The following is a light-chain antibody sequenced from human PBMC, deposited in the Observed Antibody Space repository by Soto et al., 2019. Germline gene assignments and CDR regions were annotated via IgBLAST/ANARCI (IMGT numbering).Light chain of an antibody. V-gene: IGLV1-51*02. CDR1: SSDIGNNY. CDR2: ETN. CDR3: GTWDSSLSAEV. Sequence: QSALTQPPSVSAAPGQKVTISCSGSSSDIGNNYVSWYQHLPGTAPKLLIFETNRRPSGIPDRFSGSKSGTSATLGITGLQTGDEADYYCGTWDSSLSAEVFGTGTKVTVL. J-gene: IGLJ1*01.